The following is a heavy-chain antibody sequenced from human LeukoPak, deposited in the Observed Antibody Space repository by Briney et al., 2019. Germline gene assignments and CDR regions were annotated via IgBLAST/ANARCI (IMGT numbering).Heavy chain of an antibody. Sequence: GRSLRLSCAASGFTFSSYAMHWVRQAPGKGLEWVAVISYDGSNKYYADSVKGRFTISRDNSKNTLFLQMNTLRAEDTAVYYCARAYTYYDFWSGIHWGQGTLVTVSS. CDR3: ARAYTYYDFWSGIH. CDR2: ISYDGSNK. J-gene: IGHJ4*02. CDR1: GFTFSSYA. V-gene: IGHV3-30*04. D-gene: IGHD3-3*01.